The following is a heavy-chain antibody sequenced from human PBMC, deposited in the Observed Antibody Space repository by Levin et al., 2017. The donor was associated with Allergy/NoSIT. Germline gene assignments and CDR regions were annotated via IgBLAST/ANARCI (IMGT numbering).Heavy chain of an antibody. J-gene: IGHJ4*02. CDR2: LTKSGTST. Sequence: GESLKISCATSGFTFSSYAMSWVRQAPTKGLEWVSGLTKSGTSTFYSDSVKGRFTISRDNSKNTLYLQMNSLRAEDTAIYYCVKDPMTAMTVGDWGQGTLVTISS. D-gene: IGHD4-17*01. V-gene: IGHV3-23*01. CDR1: GFTFSSYA. CDR3: VKDPMTAMTVGD.